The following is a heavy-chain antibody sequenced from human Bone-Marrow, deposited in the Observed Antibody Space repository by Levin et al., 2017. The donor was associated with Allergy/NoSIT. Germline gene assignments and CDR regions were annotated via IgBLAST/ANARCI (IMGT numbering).Heavy chain of an antibody. V-gene: IGHV4-39*01. J-gene: IGHJ6*02. CDR2: IYYSGTT. CDR1: GGSTSSNSYY. D-gene: IGHD3-3*01. CDR3: ARHRITIFGVVNYALDV. Sequence: SQTLSLTCTVSGGSTSSNSYYWGWIRQPPGKGLEWIGNIYYSGTTYYNPSLKSRVTISVVTSKNQFSLKLSSVTAADTAVYYCARHRITIFGVVNYALDVWGQGTTVTVSS.